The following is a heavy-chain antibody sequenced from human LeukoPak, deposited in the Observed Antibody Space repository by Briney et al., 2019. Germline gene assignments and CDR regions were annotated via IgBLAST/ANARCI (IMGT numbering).Heavy chain of an antibody. Sequence: SETLSLTCAVYGGSFSGYYWSWIRQPPGKGLEWIGEINHSGSTNYNPSLKSRVTISVDTSKNQFSPKLSSVTAADTAVYYCAITMVRGVITLDYWGQGTLVTVSS. V-gene: IGHV4-34*01. CDR3: AITMVRGVITLDY. CDR2: INHSGST. CDR1: GGSFSGYY. J-gene: IGHJ4*02. D-gene: IGHD3-10*01.